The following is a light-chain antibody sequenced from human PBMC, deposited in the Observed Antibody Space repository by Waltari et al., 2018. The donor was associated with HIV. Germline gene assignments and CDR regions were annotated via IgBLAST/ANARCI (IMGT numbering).Light chain of an antibody. CDR3: QVWDGGSDPPGV. J-gene: IGLJ3*02. CDR1: KIGDKS. CDR2: DDS. V-gene: IGLV3-21*02. Sequence: YVLTQPPSVSVAPGQTARMTCGGTKIGDKSVHWYQQRPGQAPIVVVYDDSDRPSGISERISGSNSGNTATLIISRVEAGDEADDYCQVWDGGSDPPGVFGGGTRLTVL.